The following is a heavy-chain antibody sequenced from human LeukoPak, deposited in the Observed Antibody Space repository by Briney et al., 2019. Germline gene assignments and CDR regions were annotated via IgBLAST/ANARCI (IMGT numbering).Heavy chain of an antibody. CDR1: GYTFTNYV. CDR3: ARAPPRVTAAGYDY. CDR2: ISANNGET. J-gene: IGHJ4*02. Sequence: GASVKVSCKTSGYTFTNYVITWVRQAPGQGLEWVVWISANNGETNYAQKVQGRVTVTTDTSTSTAYMELRSLRSDDTAVYYCARAPPRVTAAGYDYWGQGTLVTVSS. D-gene: IGHD6-13*01. V-gene: IGHV1-18*01.